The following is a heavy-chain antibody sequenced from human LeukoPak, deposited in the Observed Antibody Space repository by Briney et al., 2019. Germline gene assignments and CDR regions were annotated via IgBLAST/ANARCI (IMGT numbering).Heavy chain of an antibody. CDR1: GFTFSSYS. J-gene: IGHJ5*02. CDR3: ARRNGEYPNNNWIDP. CDR2: ISSSSSYI. D-gene: IGHD4-17*01. Sequence: KPGGSLRLSCAASGFTFSSYSMTWLRQAPGKGLEWVSSISSSSSYIYYADSVKGRFTISRDNAKNSLYLQMNSLRAEDTAVYYCARRNGEYPNNNWIDPWGQGTLVTVSS. V-gene: IGHV3-21*01.